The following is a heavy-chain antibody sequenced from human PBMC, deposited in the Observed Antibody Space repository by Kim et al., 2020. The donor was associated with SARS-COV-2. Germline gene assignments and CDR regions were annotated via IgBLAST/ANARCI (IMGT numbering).Heavy chain of an antibody. CDR3: ARHYGSKRYYYGMDV. Sequence: PSLKRRVSISVDTSKNQCSLKLSSVTAADTAVYYCARHYGSKRYYYGMDVWGQGTTVTVSS. J-gene: IGHJ6*02. V-gene: IGHV4-39*01. D-gene: IGHD2-2*01.